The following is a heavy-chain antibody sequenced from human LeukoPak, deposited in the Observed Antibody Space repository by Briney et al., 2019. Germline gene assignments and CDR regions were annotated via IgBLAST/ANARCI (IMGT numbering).Heavy chain of an antibody. CDR2: IIPNSGGT. D-gene: IGHD6-13*01. Sequence: ASVKVSCKASGYTFTGYYMHWVRQAPGQGLEWMGWIIPNSGGTNYAQKFQGRVTMTRDTSISTAYMELSRLRSDDTAVYYCARSSSPFRYYFDYWGQGTLVTVSS. V-gene: IGHV1-2*02. CDR1: GYTFTGYY. CDR3: ARSSSPFRYYFDY. J-gene: IGHJ4*02.